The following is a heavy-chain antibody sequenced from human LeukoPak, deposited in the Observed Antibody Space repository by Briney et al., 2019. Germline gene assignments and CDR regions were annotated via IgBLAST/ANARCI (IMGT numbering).Heavy chain of an antibody. D-gene: IGHD2-2*01. Sequence: GGSLRLSCAASGFTFSSYAMSWVRQAPGKGLEWVSAVSGSGGSTYYADSVKGRFTISRDNSKNTLYLQMNSLRAEDTAVYYCAKGSLVVPAASDYWGQGTLVTVSS. CDR3: AKGSLVVPAASDY. V-gene: IGHV3-23*01. CDR2: VSGSGGST. J-gene: IGHJ4*02. CDR1: GFTFSSYA.